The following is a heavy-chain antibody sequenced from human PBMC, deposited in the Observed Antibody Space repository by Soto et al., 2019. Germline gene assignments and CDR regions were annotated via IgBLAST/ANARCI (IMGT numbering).Heavy chain of an antibody. Sequence: PGESLKISCKGSGYSFTSYWISWVRQMPGKGLEWMGRIDPSDSYTNYSPSFQGHVTISADKSISTAYLQWSSLKASDTAMYYCARHWGSSSSDYYYYGMDVWGQGTTATVSS. V-gene: IGHV5-10-1*01. J-gene: IGHJ6*02. D-gene: IGHD6-6*01. CDR1: GYSFTSYW. CDR2: IDPSDSYT. CDR3: ARHWGSSSSDYYYYGMDV.